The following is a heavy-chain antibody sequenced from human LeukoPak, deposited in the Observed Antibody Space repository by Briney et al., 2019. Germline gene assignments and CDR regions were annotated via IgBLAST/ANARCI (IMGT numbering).Heavy chain of an antibody. CDR1: GFTFDDCG. CDR3: ARSQTGGRGVIITSFDY. Sequence: PGGSLRLSCAASGFTFDDCGMSWVRQAPGKGLEWVSGINWNGGSTVYADSVKGRFTISRDNAKNSLYLQMSSLRAEDTALYYCARSQTGGRGVIITSFDYWGQGTLVTVSS. V-gene: IGHV3-20*04. D-gene: IGHD3-10*01. J-gene: IGHJ4*02. CDR2: INWNGGST.